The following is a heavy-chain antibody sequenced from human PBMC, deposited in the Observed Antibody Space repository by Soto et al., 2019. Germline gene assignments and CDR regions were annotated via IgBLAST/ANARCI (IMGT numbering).Heavy chain of an antibody. CDR3: AKDHTYYDTPGTTDY. D-gene: IGHD3-16*01. Sequence: QVQLVQSGSEVKKPGASVKVSCKTSGYTFTDYGVSWVRQAPGQGLEWVGWISAYNRNTKYTQKLQGRVTMTTDTFTSTAYMELPSLRSEDTAVYSCAKDHTYYDTPGTTDYWGQGTLVIVSS. V-gene: IGHV1-18*01. CDR2: ISAYNRNT. CDR1: GYTFTDYG. J-gene: IGHJ4*02.